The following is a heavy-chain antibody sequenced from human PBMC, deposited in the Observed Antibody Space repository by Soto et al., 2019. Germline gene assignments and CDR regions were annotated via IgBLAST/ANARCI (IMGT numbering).Heavy chain of an antibody. V-gene: IGHV4-59*01. CDR2: IYYSGST. Sequence: PSETLSLTCTVSGGSISSYYGSWIRQPPGKGLEWIGYIYYSGSTNYNPSLKSRVTISVDTSKNQFSLKLSSVTAADTAVYYCARRYGGNSDAFDIWGQGTMVTVSS. CDR1: GGSISSYY. J-gene: IGHJ3*02. D-gene: IGHD4-17*01. CDR3: ARRYGGNSDAFDI.